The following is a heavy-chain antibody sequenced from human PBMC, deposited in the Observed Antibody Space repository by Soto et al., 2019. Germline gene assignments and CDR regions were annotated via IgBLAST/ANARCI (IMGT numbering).Heavy chain of an antibody. J-gene: IGHJ6*02. Sequence: KTSETLSLTCTVSGGSISSGDYYWSWIRQPPGKGLEWIGYIYYSGSTYYNPSLKSRVTISVDTSKNQFSLKLSSVTAADTAVYYCARDYDFWSGYPVDYGMDVWGQGTTVT. V-gene: IGHV4-30-4*01. CDR2: IYYSGST. D-gene: IGHD3-3*01. CDR1: GGSISSGDYY. CDR3: ARDYDFWSGYPVDYGMDV.